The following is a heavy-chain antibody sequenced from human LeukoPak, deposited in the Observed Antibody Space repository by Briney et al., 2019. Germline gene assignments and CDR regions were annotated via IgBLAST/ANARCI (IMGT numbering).Heavy chain of an antibody. Sequence: ASVKVSCKASGYSFNSQGMNWLRQAPGQGLEWMGWINTHSGKPTYAQGFTGRFVFSVDSSVRTVYLQISNLLPEDTAMYYCAREILRFDFWGQGTTVTVSS. V-gene: IGHV7-4-1*02. CDR2: INTHSGKP. CDR1: GYSFNSQG. J-gene: IGHJ3*01. CDR3: AREILRFDF.